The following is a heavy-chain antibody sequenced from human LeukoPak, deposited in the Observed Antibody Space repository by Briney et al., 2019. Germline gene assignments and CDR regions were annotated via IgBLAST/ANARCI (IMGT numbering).Heavy chain of an antibody. D-gene: IGHD4-17*01. CDR2: ISGSGDST. CDR3: AKAAYGDYVNWFDP. CDR1: GFTFSTYA. Sequence: GGSLRLSCAASGFTFSTYAMSWVRQAPGKGLEWVSPISGSGDSTYHADSVKGRFTISRDNSKNTLYLQMNSLRAEDTALYYCAKAAYGDYVNWFDPWGQGTLVTVSS. V-gene: IGHV3-23*01. J-gene: IGHJ5*02.